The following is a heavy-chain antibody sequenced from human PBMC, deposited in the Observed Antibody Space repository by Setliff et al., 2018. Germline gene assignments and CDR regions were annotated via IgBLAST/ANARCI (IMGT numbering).Heavy chain of an antibody. CDR1: GYNFANHW. D-gene: IGHD1-1*01. Sequence: GESLKISCQAPGYNFANHWIAWVRLMPGKGLEYMGRIDPGDSYADYSPSFEGLVTISADKSRTTVYLQWTSLQASDTALYLCARLGRERSTFAWLDAWGQGTQVTVSS. V-gene: IGHV5-10-1*01. CDR2: IDPGDSYA. CDR3: ARLGRERSTFAWLDA. J-gene: IGHJ5*02.